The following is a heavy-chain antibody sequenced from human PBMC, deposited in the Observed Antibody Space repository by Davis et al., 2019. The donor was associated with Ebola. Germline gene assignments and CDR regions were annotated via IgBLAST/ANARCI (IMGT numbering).Heavy chain of an antibody. CDR2: ISAYNGNT. CDR1: GYTFKNSA. Sequence: ASVKVSCKASGYTFKNSAISWMRQDPGQGLEWMGWISAYNGNTAYAQILQGRVTMTTDTSTGTAYMELRSLRSDDTAVYFCARTSIVGTTTTASDIWGQGTMVTVSS. D-gene: IGHD1-26*01. J-gene: IGHJ3*02. V-gene: IGHV1-18*01. CDR3: ARTSIVGTTTTASDI.